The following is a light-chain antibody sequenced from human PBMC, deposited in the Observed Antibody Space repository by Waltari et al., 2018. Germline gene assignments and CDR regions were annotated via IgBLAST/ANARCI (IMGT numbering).Light chain of an antibody. CDR1: KSISSY. CDR3: QXSYSXXWT. Sequence: DIQXXXXPSSLSASVGDRVTITCRASKSISSYLNWYQQKPGKAPKLLTYAASSLQSGVPSRFSGXXXGTXFTLTISSLQPEDFAXYYXQXSYSXXWTFGQXTKV. CDR2: AAS. V-gene: IGKV1-39*01. J-gene: IGKJ1*01.